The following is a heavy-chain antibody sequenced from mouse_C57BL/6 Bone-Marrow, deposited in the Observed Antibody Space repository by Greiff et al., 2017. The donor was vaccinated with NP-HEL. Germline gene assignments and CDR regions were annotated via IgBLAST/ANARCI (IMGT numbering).Heavy chain of an antibody. V-gene: IGHV2-6*01. Sequence: VKLVESGPGLVAPSQSLSITCTVSGFSLTSYGVDWVRQSPGKGLEWLGVIWGVGSTNYNSALKSRLSISKDNSKSQVFLKMNSLQTDDTAMYYCASHYYGSSFPWFAYWGQGTLVTVSA. D-gene: IGHD1-1*01. CDR2: IWGVGST. CDR3: ASHYYGSSFPWFAY. J-gene: IGHJ3*01. CDR1: GFSLTSYG.